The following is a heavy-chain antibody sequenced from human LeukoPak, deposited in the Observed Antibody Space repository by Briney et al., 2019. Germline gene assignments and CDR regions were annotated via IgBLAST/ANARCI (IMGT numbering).Heavy chain of an antibody. Sequence: ASVKVSCKASGYTFTSYYMHWVRQAPGQGLEWMGIINPSGGSTSYAQKFQGRVTMTRDTSTSTVYMELSSLRSEDTAVYYCARGGMVGRKYYYYYMDVWGKGTTVTVSS. CDR3: ARGGMVGRKYYYYYMDV. V-gene: IGHV1-46*01. CDR2: INPSGGST. D-gene: IGHD2-8*01. CDR1: GYTFTSYY. J-gene: IGHJ6*03.